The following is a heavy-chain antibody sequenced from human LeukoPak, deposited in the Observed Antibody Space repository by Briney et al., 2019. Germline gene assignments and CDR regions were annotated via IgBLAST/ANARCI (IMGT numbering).Heavy chain of an antibody. CDR3: ASSIAAAGRDY. J-gene: IGHJ4*02. Sequence: PGGSLRLFCAASGFTFSSYSMNWVRQAPGKGLEWVSSISSSSSYIYYADSVKGRFTISRDNAKNSLYLQMNSLRAEDTAVYYCASSIAAAGRDYWGQGALVTVSS. CDR2: ISSSSSYI. CDR1: GFTFSSYS. D-gene: IGHD6-13*01. V-gene: IGHV3-21*01.